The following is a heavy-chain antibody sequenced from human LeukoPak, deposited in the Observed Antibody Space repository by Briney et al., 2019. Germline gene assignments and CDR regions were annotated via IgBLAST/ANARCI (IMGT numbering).Heavy chain of an antibody. D-gene: IGHD4-11*01. CDR2: IYTSGST. CDR1: GGSISSGSYY. Sequence: PSETLSLTCTVSGGSISSGSYYWSWIRQPAGKGLEWIGRIYTSGSTNYNPSLKSRVTISVDTSKNQFSLKLSSVTAADTAVYYCARGRGYSNYPRGYFQHWGQGTLVTVSS. V-gene: IGHV4-61*02. J-gene: IGHJ1*01. CDR3: ARGRGYSNYPRGYFQH.